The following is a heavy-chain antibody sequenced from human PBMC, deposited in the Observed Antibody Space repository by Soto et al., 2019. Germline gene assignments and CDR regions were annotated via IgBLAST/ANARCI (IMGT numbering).Heavy chain of an antibody. J-gene: IGHJ4*02. D-gene: IGHD3-10*01. CDR3: ATYTSPYTSGSFDH. CDR2: ISGSGNTI. V-gene: IGHV3-11*01. CDR1: GFIFGDYH. Sequence: PGGSLRLSCAASGFIFGDYHMSWVRQAPGKGLECLAYISGSGNTIYYADSVQARFTISRDSTKKSLYLQMDGLRAEDTALYYCATYTSPYTSGSFDHWGQGTLVTVSS.